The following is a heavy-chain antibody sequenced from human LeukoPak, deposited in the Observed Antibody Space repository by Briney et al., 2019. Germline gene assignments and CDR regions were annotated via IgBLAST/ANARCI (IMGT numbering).Heavy chain of an antibody. CDR2: IYFSGSA. D-gene: IGHD6-19*01. CDR3: ARLGGSGYFYFDS. CDR1: GHSINNRNW. V-gene: IGHV4-28*01. Sequence: SDTLSLTCAVSGHSINNRNWWGWVRQPPGKGLEWIGYIYFSGSAYYSPSLTGRVTVSLDTSKNQFSLKLRSVTAVDTAVYYCARLGGSGYFYFDSWGPGTLVTVSS. J-gene: IGHJ4*02.